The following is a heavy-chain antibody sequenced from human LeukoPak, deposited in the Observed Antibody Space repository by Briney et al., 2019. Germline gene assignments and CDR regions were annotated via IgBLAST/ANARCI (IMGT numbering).Heavy chain of an antibody. J-gene: IGHJ4*02. CDR3: ARVPGGMVATSGFDY. CDR2: INHSGST. Sequence: SETLSLTCAVYGGSFSGYYWSWIRQPPGKGLEWIGEINHSGSTNYNPSLKSRVTISVDTSKNQFSLKLSSVTAADTAVYYCARVPGGMVATSGFDYRGQGTLVTVSS. V-gene: IGHV4-34*01. D-gene: IGHD5-12*01. CDR1: GGSFSGYY.